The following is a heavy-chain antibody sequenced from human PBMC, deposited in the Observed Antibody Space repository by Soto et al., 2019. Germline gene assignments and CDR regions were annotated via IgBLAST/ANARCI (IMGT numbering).Heavy chain of an antibody. D-gene: IGHD2-2*02. CDR2: INPNSGGT. CDR3: ARDIVVVPAAIAVDP. J-gene: IGHJ5*02. Sequence: SVNFSCKASGYTFTGYYMHWVRQAPGQGLEWMGWINPNSGGTNYAQKFQGRVTMTRDTSISTAYMELSRLRSDDTAVYYCARDIVVVPAAIAVDPWGQGTLVTVSS. V-gene: IGHV1-2*02. CDR1: GYTFTGYY.